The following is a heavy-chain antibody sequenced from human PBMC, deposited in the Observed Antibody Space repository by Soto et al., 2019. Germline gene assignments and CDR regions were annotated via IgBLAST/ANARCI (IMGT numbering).Heavy chain of an antibody. CDR2: IWYDGSNK. D-gene: IGHD6-19*01. V-gene: IGHV3-33*01. CDR3: ARDRYSGAWYDLDY. J-gene: IGHJ4*02. Sequence: QVQLVESGGGVVQPGRSLRLSCAASGFTFSSYGMHWVRQAPGKGLEWVAVIWYDGSNKYYADSVKGRFTISRDNSKNTLYLQMNSLRADDTAVYYCARDRYSGAWYDLDYWGQGTLVTVSS. CDR1: GFTFSSYG.